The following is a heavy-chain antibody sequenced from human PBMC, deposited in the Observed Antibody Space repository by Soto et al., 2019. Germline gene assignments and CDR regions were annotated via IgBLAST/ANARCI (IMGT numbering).Heavy chain of an antibody. D-gene: IGHD4-17*01. CDR1: GYSFTGYY. CDR3: ARDKVYGDNSFDF. J-gene: IGHJ4*02. CDR2: INPNTGGT. Sequence: HEHLVQSGAEVKRPGASLKVSCKASGYSFTGYYIHWVRQAPGQGLEWMGIINPNTGGTSYPQKFQGRVTLTRDTSTSTVHMEMSSLTSEDTAVYYCARDKVYGDNSFDFWGQGTLVTVSS. V-gene: IGHV1-46*01.